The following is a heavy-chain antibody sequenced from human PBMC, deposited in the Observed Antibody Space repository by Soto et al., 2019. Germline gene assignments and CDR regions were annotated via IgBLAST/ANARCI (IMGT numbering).Heavy chain of an antibody. V-gene: IGHV3-30*18. CDR3: AKVRGYYDSGSYYSTLEK. CDR1: GFTFRSHV. CDR2: ISYDGSDK. D-gene: IGHD3-10*01. J-gene: IGHJ4*02. Sequence: GGSLRLSCAASGFTFRSHVMHWVRQAPGKGLEWVAFISYDGSDKYYADSVRGRFTISRDNSKNTLFLQMNSLRAEDTAVYYCAKVRGYYDSGSYYSTLEKWGRGTLVTVS.